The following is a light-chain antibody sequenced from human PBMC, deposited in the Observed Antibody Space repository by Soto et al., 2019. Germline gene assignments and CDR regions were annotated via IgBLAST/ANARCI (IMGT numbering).Light chain of an antibody. CDR2: DDN. J-gene: IGLJ1*01. V-gene: IGLV1-51*01. CDR3: GSWDSSLSAYV. CDR1: SSNIGGNS. Sequence: QSALTQPPSVSAAPGQKVTISCSGSSSNIGGNSVSWYQQPPGTAPKLLIYDDNKRPSGIPDRFSGSKSGTSATLGITGFQTGDEADYYCGSWDSSLSAYVFGTGTKVTV.